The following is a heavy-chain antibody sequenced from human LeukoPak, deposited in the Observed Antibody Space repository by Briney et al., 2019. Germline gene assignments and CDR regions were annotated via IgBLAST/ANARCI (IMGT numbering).Heavy chain of an antibody. CDR3: ASPAGDFTE. V-gene: IGHV3-30*01. J-gene: IGHJ4*02. CDR1: GFTFSSYA. CDR2: ISYDGSNK. Sequence: GGSLRLSCAASGFTFSSYAMRWVRQAPGKGLEWVAVISYDGSNKYYADSVKGRFTISKDNSKNTLYLQMNSLRAEDTAVYYCASPAGDFTEWGQGTLVTVSS. D-gene: IGHD2-21*01.